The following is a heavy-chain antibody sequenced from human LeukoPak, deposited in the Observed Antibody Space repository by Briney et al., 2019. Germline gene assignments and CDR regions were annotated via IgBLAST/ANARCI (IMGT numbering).Heavy chain of an antibody. J-gene: IGHJ4*02. CDR2: IYYSGST. CDR1: GGSISSSSYY. Sequence: SETLSLTCTVSGGSISSSSYYWGWIRQPPGKGLEWIGSIYYSGSTYYNPSLKSRVTISVDTSKNQFSLKLSSVTAADTAVYYCARQKAAGWFGELPRMSGFDYWGQGTLVTVSS. V-gene: IGHV4-39*01. CDR3: ARQKAAGWFGELPRMSGFDY. D-gene: IGHD3-10*01.